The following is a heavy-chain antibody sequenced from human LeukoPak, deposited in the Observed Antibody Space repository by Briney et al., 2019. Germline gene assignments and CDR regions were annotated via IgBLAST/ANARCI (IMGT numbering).Heavy chain of an antibody. D-gene: IGHD1-14*01. CDR3: VKDNPLDY. V-gene: IGHV3-30*02. CDR1: GFTFSSSW. J-gene: IGHJ4*02. CDR2: IRYDGNNK. Sequence: GGSLRLSCVASGFTFSSSWMSWVRQGPGKGLDWVAFIRYDGNNKLYADSVKGRFTISRDNSKNTLYLHINSLRAEDTAVYYCVKDNPLDYWGQGTLVIVSS.